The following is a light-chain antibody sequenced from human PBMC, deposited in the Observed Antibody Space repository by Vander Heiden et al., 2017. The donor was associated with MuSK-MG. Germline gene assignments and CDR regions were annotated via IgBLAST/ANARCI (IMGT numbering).Light chain of an antibody. V-gene: IGKV3-11*01. Sequence: EIVWTQSPATLSLSPGEKATLSCRASQSATNYLAWYQQKPGQAPRLLIYDASNRATGIPARFSGSGSGTDFTLTISSLEPEDFAVYYCRQRSNWPYTFGQGTKVEIK. CDR1: QSATNY. CDR2: DAS. J-gene: IGKJ2*01. CDR3: RQRSNWPYT.